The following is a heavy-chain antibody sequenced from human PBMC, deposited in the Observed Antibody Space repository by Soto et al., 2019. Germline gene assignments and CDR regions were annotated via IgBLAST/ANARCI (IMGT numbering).Heavy chain of an antibody. CDR3: ARHVLRFLEWLLAFDP. Sequence: LETLSLTCTVSGGSISSSSYYWGWIRQPPGKGLEWIGSIYYSGSTYYNPSLKSRVTISVDTSKNQFSLKLSSVTAADTAVYYCARHVLRFLEWLLAFDPWGQGTLVTVSS. J-gene: IGHJ5*02. CDR2: IYYSGST. CDR1: GGSISSSSYY. D-gene: IGHD3-3*01. V-gene: IGHV4-39*01.